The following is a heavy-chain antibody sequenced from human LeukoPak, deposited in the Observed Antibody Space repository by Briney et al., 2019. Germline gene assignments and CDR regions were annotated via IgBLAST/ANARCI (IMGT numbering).Heavy chain of an antibody. CDR1: GFIFSSYS. Sequence: GGSLRLSCAASGFIFSSYSMTWVRQAPGKGLEWVSSISSSSIYIFYADSVKGRFTISRDNSKNTLYLQMNSLRAEDTAVYYCARDFSLRSGYFDYWGQGTLVTVSS. J-gene: IGHJ4*02. V-gene: IGHV3-21*01. CDR2: ISSSSIYI. D-gene: IGHD3-3*01. CDR3: ARDFSLRSGYFDY.